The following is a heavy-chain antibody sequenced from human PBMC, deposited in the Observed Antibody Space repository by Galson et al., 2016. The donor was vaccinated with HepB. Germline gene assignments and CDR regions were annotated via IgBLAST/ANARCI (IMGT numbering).Heavy chain of an antibody. V-gene: IGHV3-74*01. CDR3: ASPRGSDFWSNYPYYYYAMDV. Sequence: SLRLSCAASGLNISSYWLHWVRQAPGKGLVWVSRINRDGSSTGYADSVKGRFAISRDNAKNTLYLQMNSLRAEDSAVYYCASPRGSDFWSNYPYYYYAMDVWGLGTTVTVSS. D-gene: IGHD3-3*01. J-gene: IGHJ6*02. CDR1: GLNISSYW. CDR2: INRDGSST.